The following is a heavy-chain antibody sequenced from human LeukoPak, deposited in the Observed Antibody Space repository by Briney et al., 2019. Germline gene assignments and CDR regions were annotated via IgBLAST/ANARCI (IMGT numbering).Heavy chain of an antibody. CDR1: GGSISSSNW. V-gene: IGHV4-4*02. D-gene: IGHD2-15*01. Sequence: SETLSLTCAVSGGSISSSNWWSWVRQPAGEGVEGNGEIYHSGSTNYNPSLKSPVTISVDKSKNQFSLKLSSVTAADTTVYYCARGTEVTIVVVVAARALDAFDIWGQGTMVTVSS. J-gene: IGHJ3*02. CDR2: IYHSGST. CDR3: ARGTEVTIVVVVAARALDAFDI.